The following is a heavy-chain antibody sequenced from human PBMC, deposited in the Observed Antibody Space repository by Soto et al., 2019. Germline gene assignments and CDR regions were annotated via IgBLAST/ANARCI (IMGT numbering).Heavy chain of an antibody. V-gene: IGHV3-7*01. CDR3: ARGGRLGALDI. CDR1: GFTFSSYY. J-gene: IGHJ3*02. Sequence: GGSLRLSCVASGFTFSSYYMTWVRQVPGKGLEWVANIKQDGSDKYYVDSVKGRFTISRDNAKNSVFLQMSSLRVEDTAVYYCARGGRLGALDIWGQGTLVTVSS. D-gene: IGHD3-16*01. CDR2: IKQDGSDK.